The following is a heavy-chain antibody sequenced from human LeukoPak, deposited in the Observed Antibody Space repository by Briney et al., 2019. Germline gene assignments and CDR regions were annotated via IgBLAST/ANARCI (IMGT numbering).Heavy chain of an antibody. Sequence: SETLSLTCTVSGGSISSSSYYWGWIRQPPGKGLEWIGSIYYSGSTYYNPSLKSRVAISVDTSKTQFSLKLSTVTAADTAVYYCARRPTGDPKFDYWGQGTLVTVSS. V-gene: IGHV4-39*01. CDR1: GGSISSSSYY. CDR3: ARRPTGDPKFDY. CDR2: IYYSGST. J-gene: IGHJ4*02. D-gene: IGHD7-27*01.